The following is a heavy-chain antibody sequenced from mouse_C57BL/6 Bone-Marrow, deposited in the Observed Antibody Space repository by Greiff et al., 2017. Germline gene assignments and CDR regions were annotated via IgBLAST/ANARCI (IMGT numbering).Heavy chain of an antibody. J-gene: IGHJ2*01. V-gene: IGHV1-69*01. D-gene: IGHD1-1*01. CDR1: GYTFTSYW. CDR3: ARRYYGNGEDFDY. CDR2: IDPSDSYT. Sequence: QVQLQQPGAELVMPGASVKLSCKASGYTFTSYWMHWVKQRPGQGLEWIGEIDPSDSYTNYNQKFKGKSTLTVDKSSSTAYMQLSSLTSEDSAVYYCARRYYGNGEDFDYWGQGTTLTVAS.